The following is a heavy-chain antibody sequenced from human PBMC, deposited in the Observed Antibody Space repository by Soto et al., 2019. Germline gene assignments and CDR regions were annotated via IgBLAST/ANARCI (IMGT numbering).Heavy chain of an antibody. Sequence: GASVKVSCKASGYTFTSYAMHWVRQAPGQRLEWMGWINAGNGNTKYSQKFQGRVTITRDTSASTAYMELSSLRSEDTAVYYCARELARQEWLRWTTGSFDYWGQGTLVTVSS. D-gene: IGHD5-12*01. CDR3: ARELARQEWLRWTTGSFDY. V-gene: IGHV1-3*01. J-gene: IGHJ4*02. CDR1: GYTFTSYA. CDR2: INAGNGNT.